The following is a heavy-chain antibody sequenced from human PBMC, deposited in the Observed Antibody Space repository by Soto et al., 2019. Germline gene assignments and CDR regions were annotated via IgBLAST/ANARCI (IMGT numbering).Heavy chain of an antibody. CDR2: ISFDGINK. V-gene: IGHV3-30*13. CDR1: GFTFGKYG. J-gene: IGHJ3*02. D-gene: IGHD6-19*01. CDR3: AKSGDSGWYGDYVDGFDI. Sequence: QVHLVESGGGVVRPGESLTLSCAASGFTFGKYGMHWVRQAPGKGLEWVTVISFDGINKDYADSVKGQFTISRDNSKNRLYLSMHSLRPEDTAVYYCAKSGDSGWYGDYVDGFDIWGQGTMVTVSS.